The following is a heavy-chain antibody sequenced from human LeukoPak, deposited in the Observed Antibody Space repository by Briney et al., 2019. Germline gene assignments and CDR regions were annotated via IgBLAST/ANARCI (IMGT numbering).Heavy chain of an antibody. CDR1: GFTFTNYA. D-gene: IGHD4-23*01. Sequence: PGGSLRLSCAASGFTFTNYAMSWVHQAPGKGLEWVSGISGSGGSTYYADSVKGRFTISRDNSKNTLYLQMNSLRAEDTAVYYCARDSGGKERGIDYWGQGTLVTVSS. CDR3: ARDSGGKERGIDY. V-gene: IGHV3-23*01. J-gene: IGHJ4*02. CDR2: ISGSGGST.